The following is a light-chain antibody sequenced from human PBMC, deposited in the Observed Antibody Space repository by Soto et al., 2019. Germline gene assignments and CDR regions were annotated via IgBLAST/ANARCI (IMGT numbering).Light chain of an antibody. CDR1: QDTGND. CDR2: GAS. Sequence: AIQMTQSPSSLSASVGDRVTITCRASQDTGNDLGWYQQKPGKPPKLLIYGASILESWVPSRFSGSGSGTEFSLTISSLQPEDFATYYCLQDHCSLTFGGGNKVEIK. V-gene: IGKV1-6*01. J-gene: IGKJ4*01. CDR3: LQDHCSLT.